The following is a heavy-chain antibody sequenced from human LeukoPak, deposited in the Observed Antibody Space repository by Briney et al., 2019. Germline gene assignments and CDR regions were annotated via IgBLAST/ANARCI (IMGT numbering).Heavy chain of an antibody. CDR2: VTSSGSTI. J-gene: IGHJ3*02. V-gene: IGHV3-48*03. D-gene: IGHD6-19*01. CDR3: ARDRGSDWYDGFDI. Sequence: GGSPRLSCAASGFTFNSYEMSWVRQAPGKGLECVSYVTSSGSTIYYADSVKGRFTISRDNAKSSLYLQMNSLRAEDTAVYYCARDRGSDWYDGFDIWGQGTMVTVSS. CDR1: GFTFNSYE.